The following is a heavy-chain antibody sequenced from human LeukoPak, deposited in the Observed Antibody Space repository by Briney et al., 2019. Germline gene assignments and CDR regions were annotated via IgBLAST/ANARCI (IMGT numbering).Heavy chain of an antibody. CDR3: ARGWLFDC. CDR2: ISGDGGST. CDR1: GFTFDDYA. J-gene: IGHJ4*02. Sequence: GGSLRLSCAASGFTFDDYAMHWVRQAPGKGLEWVSLISGDGGSTYYADSVKGRFTISRDISKNTLYLQMNSLRAEDTAVYFCARGWLFDCWGQGTLVTVSS. V-gene: IGHV3-43*02. D-gene: IGHD5-12*01.